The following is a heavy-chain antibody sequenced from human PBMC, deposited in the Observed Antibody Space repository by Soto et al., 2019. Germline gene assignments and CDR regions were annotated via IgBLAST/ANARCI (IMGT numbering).Heavy chain of an antibody. Sequence: ASVKVSCKASRYTFTNFYIHWLRQAPGQGLEWMGIINHSGGSTTYPQKFQGRVTMTRETSTSTVHMELITLRSEDTAVYYCARSKVGRTLDVWGPGTTVTLSS. D-gene: IGHD1-1*01. CDR2: INHSGGST. V-gene: IGHV1-46*01. CDR1: RYTFTNFY. CDR3: ARSKVGRTLDV. J-gene: IGHJ6*02.